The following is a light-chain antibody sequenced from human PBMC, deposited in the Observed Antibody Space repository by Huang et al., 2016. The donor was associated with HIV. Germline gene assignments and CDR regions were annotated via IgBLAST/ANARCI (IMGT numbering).Light chain of an antibody. CDR2: GSS. Sequence: EVLMTQSPVTLSESPGGRVTISCWASQIVRDNLAWFQQKPGQAPRLLVHGSSTRATGVPARFSGSGSGTGFTLTITSLQSEDYAVYYCQQYYTWPRTFGQGTRVE. J-gene: IGKJ1*01. V-gene: IGKV3-15*01. CDR3: QQYYTWPRT. CDR1: QIVRDN.